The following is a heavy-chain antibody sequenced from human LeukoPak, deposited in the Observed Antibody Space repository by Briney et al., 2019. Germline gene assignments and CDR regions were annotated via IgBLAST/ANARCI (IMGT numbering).Heavy chain of an antibody. CDR1: GFTFSSYA. D-gene: IGHD4-17*01. J-gene: IGHJ4*02. CDR2: ISGSGGSI. CDR3: AREGSDYDQDF. Sequence: GGSLRLSCAASGFTFSSYAMSWVRQAPGKGLEWVSAISGSGGSIYYADSVKGRFTISRDNAKNSLYLQMSGLRAEDTAVYYCAREGSDYDQDFWGQGTLVTVSS. V-gene: IGHV3-23*01.